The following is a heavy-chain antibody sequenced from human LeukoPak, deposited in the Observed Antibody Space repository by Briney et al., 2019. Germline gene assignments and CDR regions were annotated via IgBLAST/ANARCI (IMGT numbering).Heavy chain of an antibody. CDR1: GFTFSRSA. J-gene: IGHJ4*02. CDR2: ISSAGNT. V-gene: IGHV3-23*01. CDR3: GKGCISEDGFDF. D-gene: IGHD5-24*01. Sequence: GGSLRLSCAASGFTFSRSAMTWVRQTPGKGLDWVSRISSAGNTYYADHVKGRFTISRENSKNRLYLQMNSRRAEESDVYYWGKGCISEDGFDFWGQGTLVTVSS.